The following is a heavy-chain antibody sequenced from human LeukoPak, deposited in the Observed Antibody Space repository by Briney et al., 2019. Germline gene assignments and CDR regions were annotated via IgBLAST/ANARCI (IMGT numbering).Heavy chain of an antibody. Sequence: GASVKVSCKASGYTFTGYYMHWVRQAPGQGLEWMGWINPNSGGTNYAQKFQGRVTMTRDTSISTAYMELSRLRSDDTAVYYCARAMGEKHYYDSGFDYWGQGTLVTVSS. CDR1: GYTFTGYY. D-gene: IGHD3-22*01. V-gene: IGHV1-2*02. CDR3: ARAMGEKHYYDSGFDY. J-gene: IGHJ4*02. CDR2: INPNSGGT.